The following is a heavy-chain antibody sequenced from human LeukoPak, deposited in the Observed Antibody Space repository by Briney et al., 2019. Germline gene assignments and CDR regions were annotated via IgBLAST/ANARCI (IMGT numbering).Heavy chain of an antibody. CDR2: IGTAGDT. CDR1: GFTFSSYD. J-gene: IGHJ4*02. D-gene: IGHD3-16*02. V-gene: IGHV3-13*01. Sequence: PGGSLRLSCAASGFTFSSYDVHWVRQATGKGLEWVSDIGTAGDTYYPGSVKGRCTISRENAKNSLYLQMNSLRAGDTAVYYCAAANLRLGELSLYYWGQGTLVTVSS. CDR3: AAANLRLGELSLYY.